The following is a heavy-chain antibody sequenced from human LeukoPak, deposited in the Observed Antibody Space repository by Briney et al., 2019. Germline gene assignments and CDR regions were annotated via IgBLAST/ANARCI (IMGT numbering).Heavy chain of an antibody. CDR2: ISYDGSNK. CDR3: ARVHSSSWNYYYGMDV. V-gene: IGHV3-30-3*01. CDR1: GFTFSSYA. D-gene: IGHD6-13*01. Sequence: GGSLRLSCAASGFTFSSYAMHWVRQAPGKGLEWVAVISYDGSNKYYADSVKGRFTISRDNSKNTLYLQMNSLRAEDTAVYYCARVHSSSWNYYYGMDVWGQGTTVTVSS. J-gene: IGHJ6*02.